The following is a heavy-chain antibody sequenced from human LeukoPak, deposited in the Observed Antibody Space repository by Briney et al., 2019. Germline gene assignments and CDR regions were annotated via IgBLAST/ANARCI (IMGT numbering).Heavy chain of an antibody. CDR1: GGSISGNY. Sequence: PSETLSLTCSVSGGSISGNYWSWIRQPPGKGLEWLAYISYSGSTNYNPSLKSRVTISVDTSKNQFSLKVNSVTAADTAVYYCARNTGLRDYYYGMDVWGQGATVTVSS. CDR2: ISYSGST. J-gene: IGHJ6*02. V-gene: IGHV4-59*01. CDR3: ARNTGLRDYYYGMDV.